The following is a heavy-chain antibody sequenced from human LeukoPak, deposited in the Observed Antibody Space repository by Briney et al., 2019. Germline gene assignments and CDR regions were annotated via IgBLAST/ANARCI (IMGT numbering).Heavy chain of an antibody. J-gene: IGHJ4*02. CDR3: ARERSGWFFSN. D-gene: IGHD6-19*01. CDR1: GGTFSSYA. V-gene: IGHV1-69*01. CDR2: IIPIFGTA. Sequence: SVKVSFKASGGTFSSYAISWVRQAPGQGLEWMGGIIPIFGTANYAQKFQGRVTITADESTSTAYMDLRSLRSDDTAVYYCARERSGWFFSNWGQGTLVTVSS.